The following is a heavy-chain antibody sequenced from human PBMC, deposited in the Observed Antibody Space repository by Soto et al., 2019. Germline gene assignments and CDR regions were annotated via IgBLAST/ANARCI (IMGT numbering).Heavy chain of an antibody. CDR1: GFTFSSYA. CDR3: AKDRRGWDDWFDP. D-gene: IGHD6-19*01. J-gene: IGHJ5*02. CDR2: ISGSGGST. Sequence: SLRLSCAASGFTFSSYAMSWVRQAPGKGLEWVSAISGSGGSTYYADSVKGRFTISRDNSKNTLYLQMSSLRAEDTAVYYCAKDRRGWDDWFDPWGQGTLVTVSS. V-gene: IGHV3-23*01.